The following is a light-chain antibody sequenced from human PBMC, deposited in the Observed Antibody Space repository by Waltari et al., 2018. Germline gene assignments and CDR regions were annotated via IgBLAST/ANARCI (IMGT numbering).Light chain of an antibody. Sequence: DIQMTQSPSSLSASVGDRVTITCQASQDISNSLNWYHQKPGKAPKLLIYDASDLETGVRSRFSGSGSGTDFTFTISSLQPEDIATYYCQQYQNLPYTFGQGTKLEI. CDR3: QQYQNLPYT. CDR1: QDISNS. V-gene: IGKV1-33*01. CDR2: DAS. J-gene: IGKJ2*01.